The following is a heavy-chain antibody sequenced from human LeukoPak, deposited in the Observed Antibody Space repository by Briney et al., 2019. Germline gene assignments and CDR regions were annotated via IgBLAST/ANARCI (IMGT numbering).Heavy chain of an antibody. V-gene: IGHV3-21*01. CDR2: ISSSSSYI. J-gene: IGHJ4*02. Sequence: GGSLRLSCAASGFTFDDYSMNWVRQAPGKGLEWVSSISSSSSYIYYADSVKGRFTISRDNAKNSLYLQMNSLRAEDTAVYYCARDVGPRAAAAPFYYWGQGTLVTVSS. CDR3: ARDVGPRAAAAPFYY. D-gene: IGHD6-13*01. CDR1: GFTFDDYS.